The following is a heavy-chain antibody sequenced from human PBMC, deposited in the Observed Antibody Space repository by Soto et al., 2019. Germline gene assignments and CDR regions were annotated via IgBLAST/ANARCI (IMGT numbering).Heavy chain of an antibody. CDR2: IYWDNDK. D-gene: IGHD2-21*02. CDR1: GFSLSTSGVG. V-gene: IGHV2-5*02. J-gene: IGHJ6*02. CDR3: VHSRCVGDCLQSYPSHYYYGMDV. Sequence: QITLKESGPTLVKPTQTLTLTCTFSGFSLSTSGVGVGWIRQPPGKALEWLALIYWDNDKRYSPSLQSRLTITTDPSKNPVVPTLSNMYPVDTATYYCVHSRCVGDCLQSYPSHYYYGMDVWGQVTTVTVSS.